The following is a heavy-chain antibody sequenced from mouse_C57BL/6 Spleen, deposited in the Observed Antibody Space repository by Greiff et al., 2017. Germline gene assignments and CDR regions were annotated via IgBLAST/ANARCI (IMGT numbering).Heavy chain of an antibody. CDR1: GYAFSSYW. Sequence: QVQLKESGAELVKPGASVKISCKASGYAFSSYWMNWVKQRPGKGLEWIGQIYPGDGDTNYNGKFKGKATLTADKSSSTAYMQLRSLTSEDSAVYFCARWFITTVVGYFDVWGTGTTVTVSS. CDR3: ARWFITTVVGYFDV. D-gene: IGHD1-1*01. J-gene: IGHJ1*03. V-gene: IGHV1-80*01. CDR2: IYPGDGDT.